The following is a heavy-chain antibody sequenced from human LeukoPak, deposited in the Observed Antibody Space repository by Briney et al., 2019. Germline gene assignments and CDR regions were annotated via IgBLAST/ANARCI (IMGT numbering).Heavy chain of an antibody. Sequence: GGSLRLSCAASGFTFSSYWMHWVRQAPGKGLVWVSHINTDGSYTRYADSVKGRFTIARDNAKSTLYLQMNSLRAEDTAVYYCARGIAAAVDPRGAWFDPWGQGTLVTVSS. D-gene: IGHD6-13*01. J-gene: IGHJ5*02. CDR2: INTDGSYT. CDR1: GFTFSSYW. CDR3: ARGIAAAVDPRGAWFDP. V-gene: IGHV3-74*01.